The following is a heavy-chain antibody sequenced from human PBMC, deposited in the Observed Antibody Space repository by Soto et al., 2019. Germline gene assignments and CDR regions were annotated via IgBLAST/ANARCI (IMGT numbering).Heavy chain of an antibody. CDR1: GFTFSSYG. CDR3: AKDFWEDFWSGYDY. J-gene: IGHJ4*02. V-gene: IGHV3-30*18. CDR2: ISYDGSNK. Sequence: GGSLRLSCAASGFTFSSYGMHWVRQAPGKGLEWVAVISYDGSNKYYADSVKGRFTISRENSKNTLYLQMNSLRAEDTAGYYCAKDFWEDFWSGYDYWGQGTLVTVSS. D-gene: IGHD3-3*01.